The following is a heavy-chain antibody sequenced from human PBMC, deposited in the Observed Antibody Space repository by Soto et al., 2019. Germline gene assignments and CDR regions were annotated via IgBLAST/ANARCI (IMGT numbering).Heavy chain of an antibody. D-gene: IGHD6-19*01. Sequence: QMQLQESGPRLVKPSETLSLTCAVSSASISSEQRWSWVRQPPGKGLEWIGEIHHSGSTNKNPSLKSRVTMSVDKSKNQFSLNLSSVTAADTAVYYCARSFGWYAIDQWGQGTLVTVSS. J-gene: IGHJ4*02. V-gene: IGHV4-4*02. CDR1: SASISSEQR. CDR3: ARSFGWYAIDQ. CDR2: IHHSGST.